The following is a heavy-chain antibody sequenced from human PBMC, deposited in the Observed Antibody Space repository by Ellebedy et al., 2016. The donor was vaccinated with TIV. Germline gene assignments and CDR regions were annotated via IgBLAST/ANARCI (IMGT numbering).Heavy chain of an antibody. CDR2: INPNSGGT. J-gene: IGHJ5*02. D-gene: IGHD3-22*01. CDR1: GYTFTGYY. Sequence: ASVKVSXXASGYTFTGYYMHWVRQAPGQGLEWMGWINPNSGGTNYAQKFQGRVTMTRDTSISTAYMELSRLRSDDTAVYYCARGTLAELPQFDYYDSSGSRAGWFDPWGQGTLVTVSS. CDR3: ARGTLAELPQFDYYDSSGSRAGWFDP. V-gene: IGHV1-2*02.